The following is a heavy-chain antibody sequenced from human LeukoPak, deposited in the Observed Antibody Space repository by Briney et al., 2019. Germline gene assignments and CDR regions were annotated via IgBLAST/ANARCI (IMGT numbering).Heavy chain of an antibody. J-gene: IGHJ4*02. CDR2: IYYIGSA. CDR3: ARHLGSSSWFDY. V-gene: IGHV4-39*01. CDR1: GGSISSTSYY. Sequence: SETLSLTCTVSGGSISSTSYYWGWIRQPPGKGLEWIGGIYYIGSAYYNPALKSRVTISVDTSKNQFSLKLSSVTAADTAVYYCARHLGSSSWFDYWGQGTLVTVSS. D-gene: IGHD6-13*01.